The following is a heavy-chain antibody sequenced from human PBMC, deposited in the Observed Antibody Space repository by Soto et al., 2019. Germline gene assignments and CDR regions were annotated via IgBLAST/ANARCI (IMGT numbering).Heavy chain of an antibody. V-gene: IGHV4-4*07. D-gene: IGHD3-3*02. CDR3: GRAGPEHLRASLGE. CDR2: IYATWSS. CDR1: PASLSGHY. Sequence: SETRSRTCNVSPASLSGHYWSWIRQPPGKRLEWIGRIYATWSSDYNPSLKSRITISVDISKKQFSLSMRSVTGDAPEMYSWGRAGPEHLRASLGEWGEGT. J-gene: IGHJ4*02.